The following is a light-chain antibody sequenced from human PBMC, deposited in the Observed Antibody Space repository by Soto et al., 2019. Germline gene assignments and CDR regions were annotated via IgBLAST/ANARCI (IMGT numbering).Light chain of an antibody. V-gene: IGKV3-20*01. CDR1: QSATSSY. CDR2: GAS. J-gene: IGKJ1*01. CDR3: QHYVSSPPTWT. Sequence: EIVLTQSPGTLSLSPGERATLSCRASQSATSSYLAWYQQKPGQAPRLLIYGASSRPTGIPDRFSGSGSGTDFPLTISRLEPEDFAVYYCQHYVSSPPTWTFGQGTKVEIK.